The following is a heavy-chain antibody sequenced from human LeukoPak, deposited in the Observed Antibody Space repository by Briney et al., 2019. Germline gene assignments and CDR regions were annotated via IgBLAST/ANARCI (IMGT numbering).Heavy chain of an antibody. Sequence: GGSLRLSCAASGFTFSTYSMNWVRQAPGKGLEWVSSISSGSSYIYYADSVKGRFTISRDNAKNSLYLQMNSLRAEDTAVYYCARERSAAGTPFEDYWGQGTLVTVSS. CDR2: ISSGSSYI. V-gene: IGHV3-21*01. CDR1: GFTFSTYS. CDR3: ARERSAAGTPFEDY. D-gene: IGHD6-13*01. J-gene: IGHJ4*02.